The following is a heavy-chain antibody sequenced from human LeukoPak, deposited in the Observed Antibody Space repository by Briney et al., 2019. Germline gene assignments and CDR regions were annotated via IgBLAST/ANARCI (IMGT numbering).Heavy chain of an antibody. V-gene: IGHV7-4-1*02. Sequence: GASVKVSCKASGYTFTSYAMNWVRQAPGQGLEWMGWINTNTGNPTYAQGFTGRFVFSLDTSVSTAYLQISSLKAEDTAVYYCARDTRVEDIVVVVAATSTLDYWGQGTLVTVSS. CDR3: ARDTRVEDIVVVVAATSTLDY. CDR2: INTNTGNP. D-gene: IGHD2-15*01. CDR1: GYTFTSYA. J-gene: IGHJ4*02.